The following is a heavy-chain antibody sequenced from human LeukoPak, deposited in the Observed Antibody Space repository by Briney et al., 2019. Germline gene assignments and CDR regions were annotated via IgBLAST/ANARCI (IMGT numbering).Heavy chain of an antibody. CDR3: AKDPDSGWLNYYFDY. Sequence: GGSLRLSCAASGFTFSSYGMHWVRQAPGKGLEWVAVISYDGSNKYYADSVKGRFTISRDNSKNTLYLQMNSLRAEDMAVYYCAKDPDSGWLNYYFDYWGQGTLVTVSS. CDR2: ISYDGSNK. D-gene: IGHD6-19*01. CDR1: GFTFSSYG. V-gene: IGHV3-30*18. J-gene: IGHJ4*02.